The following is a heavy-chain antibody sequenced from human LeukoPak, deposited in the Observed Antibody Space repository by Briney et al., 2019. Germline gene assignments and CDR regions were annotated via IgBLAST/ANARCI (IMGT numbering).Heavy chain of an antibody. Sequence: SETLSPTCAVYGGSFSGYYWSWIRQPPGKGLEWIGEINHSGSTNYNPSLKSRVTISVDTSKNQFSLKLSSVTAADTAVYYCARGRGRGFTYFDYWGQGTLVTVSS. D-gene: IGHD1-26*01. V-gene: IGHV4-34*01. J-gene: IGHJ4*02. CDR3: ARGRGRGFTYFDY. CDR2: INHSGST. CDR1: GGSFSGYY.